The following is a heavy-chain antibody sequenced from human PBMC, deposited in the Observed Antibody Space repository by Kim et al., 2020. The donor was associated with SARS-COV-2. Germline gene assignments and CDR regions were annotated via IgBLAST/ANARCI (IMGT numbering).Heavy chain of an antibody. Sequence: SQTLSLTCAISGDSVSSNSAAWNWIRQSPSRGLEWLGRTYYRSKWYNDYAVSVKSRITINPDTSKNQFSLQLNSVTPEDTAVYYCARDFIHSSSWEIYYYYGMDVWGQGTTVTVSS. CDR1: GDSVSSNSAA. CDR2: TYYRSKWYN. D-gene: IGHD6-13*01. J-gene: IGHJ6*02. V-gene: IGHV6-1*01. CDR3: ARDFIHSSSWEIYYYYGMDV.